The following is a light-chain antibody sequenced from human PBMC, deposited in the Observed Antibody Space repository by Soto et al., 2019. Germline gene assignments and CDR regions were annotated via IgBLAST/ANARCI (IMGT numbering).Light chain of an antibody. V-gene: IGLV3-25*02. Sequence: SYELTQPPSVSVSPGQTARITCSGDALPKQYTSWYQQKPGQAPVMLIYKDTERPSGMPERFSGSSSGTTVTLTISGVQVEEGGDYYCQSEENSGFVVFGGGTNLTVL. CDR3: QSEENSGFVV. J-gene: IGLJ2*01. CDR2: KDT. CDR1: ALPKQY.